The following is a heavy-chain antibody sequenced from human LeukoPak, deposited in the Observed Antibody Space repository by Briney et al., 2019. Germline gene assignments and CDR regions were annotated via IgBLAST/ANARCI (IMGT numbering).Heavy chain of an antibody. CDR1: GFTFSDYY. V-gene: IGHV3-11*04. D-gene: IGHD1-26*01. CDR3: ARDLGPSYSEYDWRGIFDY. CDR2: ISTSASTI. Sequence: GGSLRLSCAASGFTFSDYYMSWIRQAPGKGLEWVSYISTSASTIYYADSVKGRFSIYRDNAKNSLYLQMNSLRAEDTAVYYCARDLGPSYSEYDWRGIFDYWGQGTLVTVSS. J-gene: IGHJ4*02.